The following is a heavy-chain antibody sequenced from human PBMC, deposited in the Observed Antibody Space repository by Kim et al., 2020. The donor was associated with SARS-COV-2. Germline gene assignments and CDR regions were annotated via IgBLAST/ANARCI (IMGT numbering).Heavy chain of an antibody. J-gene: IGHJ4*02. V-gene: IGHV3-30*18. CDR2: ISYDGSNK. D-gene: IGHD1-20*01. Sequence: GGSLRLSCAASGFTFSSYGMHWVRQAAGKGLEWVAVISYDGSNKYYADSVKGRFTISRDNSKNTLYLQMNSLRAEDTAVYYCAKDSITGTTKMGQVDYWGQGTLVTVSS. CDR1: GFTFSSYG. CDR3: AKDSITGTTKMGQVDY.